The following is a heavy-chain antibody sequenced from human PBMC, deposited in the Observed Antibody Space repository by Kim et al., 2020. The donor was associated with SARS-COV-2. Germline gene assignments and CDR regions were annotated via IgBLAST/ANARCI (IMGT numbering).Heavy chain of an antibody. CDR1: GFTFSSYG. Sequence: GGSLRLSCTASGFTFSSYGMHWVRQAPGKGLEWVAVISYDGSNKYYADSVKGRFTISRDNSKNTLYLQMNSLRAEDTAVYYCAKDGGVYYYYYGMDVWG. D-gene: IGHD3-16*01. V-gene: IGHV3-30*18. CDR3: AKDGGVYYYYYGMDV. J-gene: IGHJ6*02. CDR2: ISYDGSNK.